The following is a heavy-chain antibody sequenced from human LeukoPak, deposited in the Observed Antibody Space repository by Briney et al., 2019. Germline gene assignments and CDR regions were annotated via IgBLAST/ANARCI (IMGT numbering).Heavy chain of an antibody. D-gene: IGHD3-22*01. CDR2: IYYTGST. J-gene: IGHJ4*02. V-gene: IGHV4-61*01. CDR3: ARDEYYYDSRGYSYYFDY. CDR1: GGSVSSASYY. Sequence: PSETLSLNCAVSGGSVSSASYYWTWIRQPPGKGLEWIGYIYYTGSTNYNPSLKSRVTISADTSKNQFSLRLSSVTAADTAVYYCARDEYYYDSRGYSYYFDYWGQGTLVTVSS.